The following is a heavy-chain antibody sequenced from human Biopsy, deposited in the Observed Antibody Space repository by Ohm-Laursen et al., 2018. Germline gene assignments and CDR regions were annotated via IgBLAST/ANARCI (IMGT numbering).Heavy chain of an antibody. Sequence: SVKVSCKAPEGTFSNYGVNWVRQAPGQGLEWLGGNIPILGTGNYAQKFQDRVTVAADTSTSTATMELRSLRSDDTAVYYCARLTGDPSYWGQGILVTVSS. J-gene: IGHJ4*02. CDR1: EGTFSNYG. CDR2: NIPILGTG. D-gene: IGHD7-27*01. CDR3: ARLTGDPSY. V-gene: IGHV1-69*06.